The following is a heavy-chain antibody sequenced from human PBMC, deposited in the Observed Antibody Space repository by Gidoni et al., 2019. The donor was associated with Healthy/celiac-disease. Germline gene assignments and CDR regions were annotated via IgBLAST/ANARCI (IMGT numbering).Heavy chain of an antibody. CDR2: IYYSGST. D-gene: IGHD2-21*01. CDR3: ARQVRRPYYYFDY. Sequence: QLQLQESGPGLVKPSETLSLTCTVSGGSISSSSYYWGWIRQPPGKGLEWIGSIYYSGSTYYNPSLKSRVTISVDTSKNQFSLKLSSVTAADTAVYYCARQVRRPYYYFDYWGQGTLVTVSS. CDR1: GGSISSSSYY. V-gene: IGHV4-39*01. J-gene: IGHJ4*02.